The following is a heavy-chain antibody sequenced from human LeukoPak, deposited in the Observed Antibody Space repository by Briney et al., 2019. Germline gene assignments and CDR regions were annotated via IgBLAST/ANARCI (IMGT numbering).Heavy chain of an antibody. CDR1: GYTFTSYW. V-gene: IGHV5-51*01. CDR3: ARHERGTRDY. D-gene: IGHD1-26*01. CDR2: IYPGDSTT. Sequence: PGESLKISCKASGYTFTSYWIGWVRQMPGKGLEWMGIIYPGDSTTRYSPSFEGQVTISADKSISAAYLQWSSLRASDTAIYYCARHERGTRDYWGQGTLVSLSS. J-gene: IGHJ4*02.